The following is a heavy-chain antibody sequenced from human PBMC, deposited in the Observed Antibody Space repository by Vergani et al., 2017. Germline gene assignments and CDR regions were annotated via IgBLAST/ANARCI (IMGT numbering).Heavy chain of an antibody. CDR2: INSDGSST. Sequence: VQLVESGGGVVQPGRSLRLSCAASGFTFSSYWMHWVRQAPGKGLVWVSRINSDGSSTSYADSVKGRFTISRDNAKNTLYLQMNSLRAEDTAVYYCARDTLIAAAGYYYYYYGMDVWGQGTTVTVSS. J-gene: IGHJ6*02. D-gene: IGHD6-13*01. CDR1: GFTFSSYW. V-gene: IGHV3-74*01. CDR3: ARDTLIAAAGYYYYYYGMDV.